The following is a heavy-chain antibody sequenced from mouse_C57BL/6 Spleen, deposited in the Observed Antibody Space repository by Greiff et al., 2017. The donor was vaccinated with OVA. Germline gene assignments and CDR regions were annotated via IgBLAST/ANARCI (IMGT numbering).Heavy chain of an antibody. Sequence: QVQLQQPGAELVKPGASVKLSCKASGYTFTSYWMHWVKQRPGQGLEWIGMIHPNSGSTNYNEKFKSKATLTVDKSSSTAYMQLSSLTSEDSAVYNCAREEYDYDGRGLDYWGQGTTLTVSS. V-gene: IGHV1-64*01. CDR2: IHPNSGST. D-gene: IGHD2-4*01. CDR1: GYTFTSYW. J-gene: IGHJ2*01. CDR3: AREEYDYDGRGLDY.